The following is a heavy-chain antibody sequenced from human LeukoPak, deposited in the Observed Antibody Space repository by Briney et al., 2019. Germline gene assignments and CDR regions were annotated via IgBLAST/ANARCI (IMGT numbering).Heavy chain of an antibody. V-gene: IGHV3-21*01. J-gene: IGHJ2*01. D-gene: IGHD3-22*01. CDR2: ISSSSSYI. Sequence: GGSLRLSCAASGFTFSSYSMNWVRQAPGKGLEWVSSISSSSSYIYYADSVKGRFTISRDNAKNSLYLQMNSLRAEDTAVYYCARVAYYYDSSGYHRGYFDLWGRGTLVTVSS. CDR3: ARVAYYYDSSGYHRGYFDL. CDR1: GFTFSSYS.